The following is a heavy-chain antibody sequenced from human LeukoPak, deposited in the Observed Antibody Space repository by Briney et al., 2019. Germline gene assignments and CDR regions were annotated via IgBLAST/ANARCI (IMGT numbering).Heavy chain of an antibody. V-gene: IGHV4-39*07. CDR2: IYYSGST. CDR3: ARGPVGGTTYNDGDAFDI. Sequence: SETLSLTCTVSGGSISSNDYYWGWIRQPPGKGLEWIGCIYYSGSTYYKPSLKSRVTISVDTSKNQFSLKLSSVTAADTAVYYCARGPVGGTTYNDGDAFDIWGQGTMVTVSS. J-gene: IGHJ3*02. D-gene: IGHD1-7*01. CDR1: GGSISSNDYY.